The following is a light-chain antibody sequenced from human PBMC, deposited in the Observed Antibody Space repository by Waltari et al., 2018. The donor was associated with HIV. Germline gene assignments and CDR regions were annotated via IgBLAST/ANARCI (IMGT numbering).Light chain of an antibody. Sequence: QSVLTQPPSASGTPGQRVTISCSGSSSNIGINYVYWYQQLPGTAPKLLIYRNKQRPSGVPVRFSGSKSGTSASLAISGLRSDDEGDYYCAAWDDSLSGVIFGGGTKLTVL. CDR3: AAWDDSLSGVI. V-gene: IGLV1-47*01. CDR1: SSNIGINY. CDR2: RNK. J-gene: IGLJ2*01.